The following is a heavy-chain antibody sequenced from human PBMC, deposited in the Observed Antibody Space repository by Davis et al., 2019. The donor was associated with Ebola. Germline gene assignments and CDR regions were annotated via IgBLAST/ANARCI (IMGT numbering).Heavy chain of an antibody. J-gene: IGHJ4*02. CDR1: GFTFDSYA. Sequence: GESLKISCAASGFTFDSYAMSWVRQAPGQGLEWVSVASGSGATTYYADSVKGRFTISRDNSKNTLYLQMNSLRAEDTAVYYCARDLGYCSSTSCYGPGDYWGQGTLVTVSS. CDR3: ARDLGYCSSTSCYGPGDY. D-gene: IGHD2-2*01. CDR2: ASGSGATT. V-gene: IGHV3-23*01.